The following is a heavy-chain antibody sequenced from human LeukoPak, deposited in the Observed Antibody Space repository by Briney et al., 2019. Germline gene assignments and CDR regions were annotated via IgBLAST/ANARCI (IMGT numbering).Heavy chain of an antibody. D-gene: IGHD5-12*01. J-gene: IGHJ4*02. CDR1: GFTVSSNS. CDR2: ISGSSYDN. V-gene: IGHV3-23*01. CDR3: ARGPSGYHNT. Sequence: PGGSLRLSCTVSGFTVSSNSMSWVRQAPGKGLEWVSSISGSSYDNFCADSVKGRFTISRDNSKNTLYLQMNSLRAEDTAVYYCARGPSGYHNTGGQGTLVTVSS.